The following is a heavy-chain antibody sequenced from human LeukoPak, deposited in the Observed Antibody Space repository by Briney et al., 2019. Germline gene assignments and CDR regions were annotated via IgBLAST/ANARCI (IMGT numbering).Heavy chain of an antibody. D-gene: IGHD3-10*01. CDR3: ARENYGSGSGAFDI. J-gene: IGHJ3*02. Sequence: GGSLRLSCVASEFTFSSYWMSWVRQAPGKGLEWVANIKEDGSEKKYVDSVKGRFTISRDNAKKPLYLQMNSLRAEDTAIYYCARENYGSGSGAFDIWGQGTMVTVSS. V-gene: IGHV3-7*01. CDR1: EFTFSSYW. CDR2: IKEDGSEK.